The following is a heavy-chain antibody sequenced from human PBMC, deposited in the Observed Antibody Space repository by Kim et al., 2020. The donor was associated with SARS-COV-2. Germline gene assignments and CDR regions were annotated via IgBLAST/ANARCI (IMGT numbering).Heavy chain of an antibody. CDR1: GFTFSSYG. CDR2: IWYDGSNK. CDR3: ARDSYYYDSSGYYYSPWYYYGMDV. Sequence: GGSLRLSCAAYGFTFSSYGMHWVRQAPGKGLEWVAVIWYDGSNKYYADSVKGRFTISRDNYKNTLYLQRNSLRAEDTAVYYCARDSYYYDSSGYYYSPWYYYGMDVWGQGTTVTVSS. J-gene: IGHJ6*02. D-gene: IGHD3-22*01. V-gene: IGHV3-33*08.